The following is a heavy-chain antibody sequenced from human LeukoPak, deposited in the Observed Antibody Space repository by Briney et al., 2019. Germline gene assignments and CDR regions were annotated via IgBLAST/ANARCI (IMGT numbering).Heavy chain of an antibody. CDR2: TCYRSKWYN. D-gene: IGHD6-13*01. V-gene: IGHV6-1*01. J-gene: IGHJ6*02. CDR1: GDSVSSNSAA. Sequence: SQTLSLTRAISGDSVSSNSAAWNWIRQSPSRGLEWLGRTCYRSKWYNDYAVSVKSRITINPDTSKNQFSLQLNSVTPEDTAVYYCARGGSSWYGNYYYGMDVWGQGTTVTVSS. CDR3: ARGGSSWYGNYYYGMDV.